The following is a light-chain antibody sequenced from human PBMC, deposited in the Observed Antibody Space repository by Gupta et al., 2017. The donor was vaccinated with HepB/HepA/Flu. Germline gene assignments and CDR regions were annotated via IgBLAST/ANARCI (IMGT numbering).Light chain of an antibody. CDR1: SSNFGSNY. CDR2: RSD. Sequence: SVLPQPPSASGTPGQRVPISCSGSSSNFGSNYVYWYQQLPGTAPKVLIYRSDQRSSGVPDRFSGSKSGTSASLAISGLRSEDEADYYCAAWDDSLSGPVFGTGTKVTVL. V-gene: IGLV1-47*01. J-gene: IGLJ1*01. CDR3: AAWDDSLSGPV.